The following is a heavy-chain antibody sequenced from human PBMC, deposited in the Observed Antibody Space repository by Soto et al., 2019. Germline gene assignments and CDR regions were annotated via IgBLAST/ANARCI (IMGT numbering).Heavy chain of an antibody. CDR3: TTQDYDFWSGYYTGRGNYFDY. V-gene: IGHV3-15*01. D-gene: IGHD3-3*01. Sequence: GGSLRLSCAASGFTFSNAWMSWVRQAPGKGLEWVGRIKSKTDGGTTDYAAPVKGRFTISRDDSKNTLYLQMNSLKTEDTAVYYCTTQDYDFWSGYYTGRGNYFDYWGQGTLVTVSS. CDR1: GFTFSNAW. J-gene: IGHJ4*02. CDR2: IKSKTDGGTT.